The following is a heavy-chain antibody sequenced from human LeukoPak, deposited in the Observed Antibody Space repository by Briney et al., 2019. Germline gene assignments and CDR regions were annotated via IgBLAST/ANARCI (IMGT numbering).Heavy chain of an antibody. CDR2: INSDGSSA. D-gene: IGHD6-13*01. Sequence: GGSLRLSCAASGFTFSSYWMHWVRQAPGKGLVWVSRINSDGSSASYADSVKGRFTISRDNAKNTLYLQMNSLRAEDTAVYYCARDGGIALPFDYWGQGNPGHRLL. CDR1: GFTFSSYW. J-gene: IGHJ4*02. CDR3: ARDGGIALPFDY. V-gene: IGHV3-74*01.